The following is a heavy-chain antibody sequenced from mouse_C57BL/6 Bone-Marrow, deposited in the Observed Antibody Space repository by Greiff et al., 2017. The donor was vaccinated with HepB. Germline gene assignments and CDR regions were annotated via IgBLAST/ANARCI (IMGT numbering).Heavy chain of an antibody. CDR1: GYTFTGYW. CDR3: ASPIYYDYDGDYYAMDY. D-gene: IGHD2-4*01. CDR2: ILPGSGST. J-gene: IGHJ4*01. Sequence: QVQLQQSGAELMKPGASVKLSCKATGYTFTGYWIEWVKQRPGHGLEWIGEILPGSGSTNYNEKFKGKATFTADTSSNTAYMPLSSLTTEDSAIYYCASPIYYDYDGDYYAMDYWGQGTSVTVSS. V-gene: IGHV1-9*01.